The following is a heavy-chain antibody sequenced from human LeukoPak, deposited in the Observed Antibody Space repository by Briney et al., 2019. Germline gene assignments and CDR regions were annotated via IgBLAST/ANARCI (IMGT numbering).Heavy chain of an antibody. D-gene: IGHD1-26*01. Sequence: ASGKVSCKASGYTFTSDDINWGRQATGQGLEWMVWMNPNSGNTGYAQKFQGRVTMTRNTSRNTAYMELSSLRSEDTAVYYCARAPEWGKSNFYYYMDVWGKGTTVTVSS. CDR3: ARAPEWGKSNFYYYMDV. J-gene: IGHJ6*03. CDR1: GYTFTSDD. V-gene: IGHV1-8*01. CDR2: MNPNSGNT.